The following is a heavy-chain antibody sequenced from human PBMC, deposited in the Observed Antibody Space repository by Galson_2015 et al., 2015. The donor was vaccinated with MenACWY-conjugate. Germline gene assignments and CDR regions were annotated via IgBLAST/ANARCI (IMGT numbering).Heavy chain of an antibody. CDR1: GFIFNTYW. D-gene: IGHD2-21*01. J-gene: IGHJ4*02. Sequence: SLRLSCAASGFIFNTYWMHWVRQAPGKGLVWVQRINLGGSSTTYADSVKDRFTISRDNAKNTLYLQMNSIRRKDTAVFYCAKTRCDSFYNDSWGQCALVTVTS. CDR2: INLGGSST. V-gene: IGHV3-74*01. CDR3: AKTRCDSFYNDS.